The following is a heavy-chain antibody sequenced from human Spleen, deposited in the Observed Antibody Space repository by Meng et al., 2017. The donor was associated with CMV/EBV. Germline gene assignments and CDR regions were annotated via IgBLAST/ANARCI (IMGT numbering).Heavy chain of an antibody. D-gene: IGHD5-12*01. CDR1: GGTFGNYA. Sequence: QVQLVQSGAEVKKSGSSVKVSCKASGGTFGNYAMNWVRQPPGQGLEWMGGIIPILGISNYAQKFQGRVTATADKSTRTAYMELSSLTSEDTAVYYCARGSGYLNPFDYWGQGTLVTVSS. CDR3: ARGSGYLNPFDY. V-gene: IGHV1-69*04. J-gene: IGHJ4*02. CDR2: IIPILGIS.